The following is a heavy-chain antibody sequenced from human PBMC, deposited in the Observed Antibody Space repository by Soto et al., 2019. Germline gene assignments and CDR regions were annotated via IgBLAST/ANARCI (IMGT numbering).Heavy chain of an antibody. CDR1: GFTCSSYI. CDR2: ISSSSYI. J-gene: IGHJ5*02. Sequence: GGSMRLSCAAAGFTCSSYIMNWVRPDPGKGLEWVSSISSSSYIYYADSVKGRFTISRDNAKNSLYLQMTNMDPVDTATYYCARAPTNYYDSSGYHGWFDPWGQGTLVTVSS. D-gene: IGHD3-22*01. V-gene: IGHV3-21*03. CDR3: ARAPTNYYDSSGYHGWFDP.